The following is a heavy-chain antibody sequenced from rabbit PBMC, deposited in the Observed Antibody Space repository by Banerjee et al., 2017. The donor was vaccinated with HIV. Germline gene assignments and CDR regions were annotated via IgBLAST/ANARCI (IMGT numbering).Heavy chain of an antibody. CDR2: IYAGSAGST. Sequence: EESGGDLVKPEGSLTLTCTASGFSFSSSYWICWVRQAPGKGLEWIGCIYAGSAGSTYYATWAKGRFTISKTSSTTVTLQMTSLTAADTATYFCAREGIYSAYISSGYANLWGPGTLVTVS. V-gene: IGHV1S45*01. J-gene: IGHJ4*01. D-gene: IGHD1-1*01. CDR3: AREGIYSAYISSGYANL. CDR1: GFSFSSSYW.